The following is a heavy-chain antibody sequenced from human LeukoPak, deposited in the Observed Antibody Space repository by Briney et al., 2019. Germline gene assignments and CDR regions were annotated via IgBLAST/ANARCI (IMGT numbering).Heavy chain of an antibody. J-gene: IGHJ4*02. D-gene: IGHD4-17*01. CDR3: AREVGYGDYGTEYFDY. CDR2: ISWNSGSI. Sequence: GRSLRLSCAASGFTFDDYAMHWVRQAPGKGLEWVSGISWNSGSIGYADSVKGRFTISRDNAKNMLYLHVNSLRAEDTAVYYCAREVGYGDYGTEYFDYWGQGTLVTVSS. V-gene: IGHV3-9*01. CDR1: GFTFDDYA.